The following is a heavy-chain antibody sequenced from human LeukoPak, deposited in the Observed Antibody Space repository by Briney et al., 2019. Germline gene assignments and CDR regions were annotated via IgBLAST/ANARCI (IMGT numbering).Heavy chain of an antibody. CDR1: GFTFSNYW. CDR3: ARDRFCITTSCYFRPYYFDY. D-gene: IGHD2-2*01. CDR2: IKQDGSEK. J-gene: IGHJ4*02. V-gene: IGHV3-7*01. Sequence: GGSLRLSCAVSGFTFSNYWMSWVRQTPGKGLEWVANIKQDGSEKHYVDSVKGRFTISRDNGKSSLYLQMNSLRAEDTAVCYCARDRFCITTSCYFRPYYFDYWGQGALVTVSS.